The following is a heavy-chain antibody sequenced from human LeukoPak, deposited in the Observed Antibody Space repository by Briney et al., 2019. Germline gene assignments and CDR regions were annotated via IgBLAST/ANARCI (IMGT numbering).Heavy chain of an antibody. CDR2: IYYSGST. CDR1: GGSISNYF. V-gene: IGHV4-59*08. Sequence: SETLSLTCTVSGGSISNYFWTWIRQPPGRGLEWIGYIYYSGSTNYNPSLKSRVTMSIDTPKRQFSLKLTSVTAADTAVYYCATSNYYNGMDVWGQGTTVTVSS. CDR3: ATSNYYNGMDV. J-gene: IGHJ6*02.